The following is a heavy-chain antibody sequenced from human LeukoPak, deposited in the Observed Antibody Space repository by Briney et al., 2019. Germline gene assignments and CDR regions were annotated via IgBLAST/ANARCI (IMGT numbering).Heavy chain of an antibody. J-gene: IGHJ5*02. CDR1: GGTFSSYA. Sequence: SVKVSCKASGGTFSSYAISWVRQAPGQGLGWMGGIIPIFGTANYAQKFQGRVTITADKSTSTAYMELSSVRPEDTAVYYCARDRYSSGWYNWFDPWGQGTLVTVSS. CDR3: ARDRYSSGWYNWFDP. V-gene: IGHV1-69*06. CDR2: IIPIFGTA. D-gene: IGHD6-19*01.